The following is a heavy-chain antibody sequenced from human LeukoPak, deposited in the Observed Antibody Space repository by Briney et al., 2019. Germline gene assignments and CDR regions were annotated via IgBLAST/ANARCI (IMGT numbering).Heavy chain of an antibody. CDR1: GYTFTGYY. CDR2: INPNSGGT. V-gene: IGHV1-2*02. CDR3: ARVGWELRDYFDY. J-gene: IGHJ4*02. D-gene: IGHD1-26*01. Sequence: ASVKVSCRASGYTFTGYYMHWVRQAPGQGLEWMGWINPNSGGTNHAQKFQGRVTMTRDTSISTAYMELSRLGSDDTAVYYCARVGWELRDYFDYWGQGTLVTVSS.